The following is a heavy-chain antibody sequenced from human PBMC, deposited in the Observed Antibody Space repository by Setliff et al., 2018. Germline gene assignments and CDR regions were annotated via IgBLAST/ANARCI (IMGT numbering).Heavy chain of an antibody. Sequence: PSETLSLTCTVSDVSISDTTYYWAWVRLPPGKGLEWIGTVSYFGASYSNPSLKSRLNISLDKSANRFSLNLASVTAADTALYYCARERLYYDGLTGFSPEAFDIWGQGTLVTVSS. CDR2: VSYFGAS. D-gene: IGHD3-16*01. J-gene: IGHJ3*02. CDR3: ARERLYYDGLTGFSPEAFDI. V-gene: IGHV4-39*07. CDR1: DVSISDTTYY.